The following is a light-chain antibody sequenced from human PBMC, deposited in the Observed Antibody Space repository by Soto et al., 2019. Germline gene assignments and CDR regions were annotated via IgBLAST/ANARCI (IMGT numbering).Light chain of an antibody. J-gene: IGKJ1*01. CDR1: QSISSW. CDR2: KAS. Sequence: DIQMTQSPSTLSASVGDRVTITCRASQSISSWLAWYQQKPGKAPKLLIYKASSLESGVQSRFSASGSGTEFTLTISSLQPDDFATYYCQQYNSYWTFGQGTNVEIK. V-gene: IGKV1-5*03. CDR3: QQYNSYWT.